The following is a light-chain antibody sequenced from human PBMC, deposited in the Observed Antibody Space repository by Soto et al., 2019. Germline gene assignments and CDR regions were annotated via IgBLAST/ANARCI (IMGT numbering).Light chain of an antibody. CDR3: QRYNDYQYV. Sequence: DIQMTQSPSSLSASVGDRVTITCRASQGIANYLAWYQQKPGRVPKLLIYAASTLQSGVPSRFTGSGSGTEFTLTISSLQPDDFGTYYCQRYNDYQYVFGQGTKLDMK. CDR2: AAS. V-gene: IGKV1-27*01. J-gene: IGKJ2*01. CDR1: QGIANY.